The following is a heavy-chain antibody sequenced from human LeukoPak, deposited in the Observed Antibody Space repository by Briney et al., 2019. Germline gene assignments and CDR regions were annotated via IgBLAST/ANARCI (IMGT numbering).Heavy chain of an antibody. CDR1: GGSFSGYY. CDR3: ARGNNVLLWFGELFRDYFDY. CDR2: INHSGST. Sequence: SETLSLTCAAYGGSFSGYYWSWIRQPPGKGLEWIGEINHSGSTNYNPSLKSRVTISVDTSKNQFSLKLSSVTAADTAVYYCARGNNVLLWFGELFRDYFDYWGQGTLVTVSS. D-gene: IGHD3-10*01. J-gene: IGHJ4*02. V-gene: IGHV4-34*01.